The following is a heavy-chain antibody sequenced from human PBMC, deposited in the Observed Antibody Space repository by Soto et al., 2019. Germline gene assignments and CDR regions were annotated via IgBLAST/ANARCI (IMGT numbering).Heavy chain of an antibody. CDR2: IYPGDSDT. CDR3: ARHKDWQKYRGNYYYWGMDV. V-gene: IGHV5-51*01. D-gene: IGHD3-9*01. CDR1: GYTFSDYW. J-gene: IGHJ6*02. Sequence: GESLKISCKASGYTFSDYWIGWVRQMPGKGPEWMGIIYPGDSDTRYSPSFQGQVTISADKSITTVYLQWTSLKASDTAVYYCARHKDWQKYRGNYYYWGMDVWGQGTTVTVSS.